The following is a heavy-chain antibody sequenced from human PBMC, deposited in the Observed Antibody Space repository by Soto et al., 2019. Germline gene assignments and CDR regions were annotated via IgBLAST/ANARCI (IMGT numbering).Heavy chain of an antibody. D-gene: IGHD3-16*01. V-gene: IGHV3-15*01. CDR3: AASLTAGGFDI. CDR1: GFTCTNAY. Sequence: GGALRGSCAASGFTCTNAYISWVRQAPGKGLEWFALLTSKHVGGAPDYTAPVKGRVSISGDDSKNTLFLQMNNLKTEDTAVYYCAASLTAGGFDIWGQGTMVTVSS. CDR2: LTSKHVGGAP. J-gene: IGHJ3*02.